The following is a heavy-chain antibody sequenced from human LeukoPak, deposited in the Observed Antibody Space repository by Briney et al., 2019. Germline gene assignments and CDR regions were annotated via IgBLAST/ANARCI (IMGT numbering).Heavy chain of an antibody. CDR2: INEDGSKI. J-gene: IGHJ4*02. CDR3: ARWSHVSGRWFLDN. V-gene: IGHV3-7*05. D-gene: IGHD3-10*01. CDR1: GFRLDNYW. Sequence: GGSLRLSCEASGFRLDNYWMTWLRQAPGKGVEGVADINEDGSKIYSLDSGKGRFTISRDNAKNSLSLQLNTLRAEDTAVYYCARWSHVSGRWFLDNWGRGTLVSVSS.